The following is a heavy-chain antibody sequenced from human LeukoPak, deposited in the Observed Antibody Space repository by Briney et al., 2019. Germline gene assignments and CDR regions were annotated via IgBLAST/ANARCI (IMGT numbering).Heavy chain of an antibody. D-gene: IGHD3-22*01. CDR3: ARHRDFHDSSGYLPAFDV. Sequence: KPSETLSLTCIVSGDFISTSSDYWGWIRQPPGKGLEWIGSIYYTGSTHYKPSLRGRVTISVDTTNNQFSLRLSSVTAADTATYYCARHRDFHDSSGYLPAFDVWGQGRLINVSS. J-gene: IGHJ3*01. CDR2: IYYTGST. V-gene: IGHV4-39*01. CDR1: GDFISTSSDY.